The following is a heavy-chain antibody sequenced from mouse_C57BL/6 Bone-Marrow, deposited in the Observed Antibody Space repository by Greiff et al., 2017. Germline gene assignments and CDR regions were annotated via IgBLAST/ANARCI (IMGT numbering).Heavy chain of an antibody. CDR2: INPNNGGT. J-gene: IGHJ3*01. CDR1: GYTFTDYN. V-gene: IGHV1-18*01. D-gene: IGHD3-2*02. CDR3: ARCSSGYVAWFAY. Sequence: EVQLQQSGPELVKPGASVKIPCKASGYTFTDYNMDWVKQSHGKSLEWIGDINPNNGGTIYNQKFKGKATLTVDKSSSTAYMELRSLTSEDTAVYYCARCSSGYVAWFAYWGQGTLVTVSA.